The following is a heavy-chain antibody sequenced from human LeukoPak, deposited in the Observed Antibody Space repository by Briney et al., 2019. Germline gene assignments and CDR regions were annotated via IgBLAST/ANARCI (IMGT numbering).Heavy chain of an antibody. Sequence: ASVKVSCKASGGTFSSYAISWVRQAPGQGLEWMGRIIPNNGGTNYAQKFQGRVTMTRDTSISTAYMELSRLRFDDTAVYYCARGTYVSSSVGSLYYYFMDVWGKGTTVTVSS. CDR3: ARGTYVSSSVGSLYYYFMDV. J-gene: IGHJ6*03. CDR2: IIPNNGGT. V-gene: IGHV1-2*02. D-gene: IGHD6-6*01. CDR1: GGTFSSYA.